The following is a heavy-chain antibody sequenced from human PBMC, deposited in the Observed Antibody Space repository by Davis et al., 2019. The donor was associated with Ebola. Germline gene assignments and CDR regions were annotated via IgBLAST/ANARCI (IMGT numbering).Heavy chain of an antibody. J-gene: IGHJ4*02. Sequence: GGSLRLSCAASGFTFSSYSMNWVRQAPGRGLEWVSSISSSSSYIYYADSVKGRFTISRDNAKNSLYLQMNSLKTEDTAVYYCTTYYSSSYLDPYFDYWGQGTLVTVSS. CDR1: GFTFSSYS. D-gene: IGHD6-6*01. V-gene: IGHV3-21*03. CDR3: TTYYSSSYLDPYFDY. CDR2: ISSSSSYI.